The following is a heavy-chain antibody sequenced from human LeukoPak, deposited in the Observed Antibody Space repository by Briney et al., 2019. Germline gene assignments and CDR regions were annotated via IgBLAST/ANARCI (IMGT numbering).Heavy chain of an antibody. D-gene: IGHD4/OR15-4a*01. CDR1: GFTVSSNN. CDR2: IRDDGSSE. J-gene: IGHJ6*03. V-gene: IGHV3-30*02. CDR3: AKLVDYCEGRTCFTTYYYTDI. Sequence: SGGSLRLSCAASGFTVSSNNMSWVRQAPGKGLEWVTFIRDDGSSEYYADSVTGRFTVSRDHSKNTLYLQMNSLTLEDTAVYYCAKLVDYCEGRTCFTTYYYTDIWGKGTTVTVSS.